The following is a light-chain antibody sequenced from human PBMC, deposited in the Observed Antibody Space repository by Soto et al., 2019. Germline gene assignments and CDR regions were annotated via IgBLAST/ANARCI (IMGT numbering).Light chain of an antibody. CDR2: KAS. CDR1: ESISHW. Sequence: DIQMTQSPSTLSAAVGDRVTIPCRAIESISHWVAWYQQKPGKAPQLLIYKASILQSGVPSRFSGSGTGTEFALTISRPQPDDFATYYCQQYNSYSLTFGGGTKGESK. J-gene: IGKJ4*01. V-gene: IGKV1-5*03. CDR3: QQYNSYSLT.